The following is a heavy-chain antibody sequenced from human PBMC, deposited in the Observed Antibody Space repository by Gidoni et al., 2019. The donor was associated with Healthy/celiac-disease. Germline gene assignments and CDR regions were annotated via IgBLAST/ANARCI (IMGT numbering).Heavy chain of an antibody. D-gene: IGHD6-19*01. J-gene: IGHJ4*02. CDR1: GFTFSSYW. Sequence: EVQLVESGGGLVQPGGSLRLSCAASGFTFSSYWMHWVRQAPGKGRVWVSRINSDGSSTSYADSVKGRFTISRDNAKNTLYLQMNSLRAEDTAVYYCARGGYGSGWYIGAYWGQGTLVTVSS. V-gene: IGHV3-74*01. CDR3: ARGGYGSGWYIGAY. CDR2: INSDGSST.